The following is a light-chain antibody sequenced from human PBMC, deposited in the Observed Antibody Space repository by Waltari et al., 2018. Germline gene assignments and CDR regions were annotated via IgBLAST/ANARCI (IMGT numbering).Light chain of an antibody. CDR2: DAS. V-gene: IGKV3-20*01. CDR1: QSVGRS. CDR3: QMYVRLPVT. Sequence: EIVLTQSPGTLSLSPGERATLSCRASQSVGRSLAWYQQKPGQAPRLLIYDASKRATGIPERVSVSGSGTDFSLTISRLEPEDFAVYYCQMYVRLPVTFGQGTKVEIK. J-gene: IGKJ1*01.